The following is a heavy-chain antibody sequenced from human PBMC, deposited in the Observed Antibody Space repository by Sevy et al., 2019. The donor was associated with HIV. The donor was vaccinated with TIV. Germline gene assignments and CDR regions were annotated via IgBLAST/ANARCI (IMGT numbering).Heavy chain of an antibody. V-gene: IGHV3-30-3*01. J-gene: IGHJ4*02. CDR2: ISYDGTNK. Sequence: GGSLRLSCVASGFAFSTHAMHWVRQAPDKGLEWVAVISYDGTNKNYADSVNDRFTISRDNSKNTLYLHMNSLRADDTAVYYCAREFTGWDLHLDYWGQGTLVTVSS. CDR3: AREFTGWDLHLDY. CDR1: GFAFSTHA. D-gene: IGHD1-26*01.